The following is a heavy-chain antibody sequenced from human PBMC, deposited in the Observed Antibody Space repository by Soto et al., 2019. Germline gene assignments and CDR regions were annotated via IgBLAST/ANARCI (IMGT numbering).Heavy chain of an antibody. Sequence: GGSLRLSCAVSGFTFSTYGIHWVRQAPGKGLEWVAVIWYDGSEKYYADSVKGRFTISRDNSKNTVYLQMNSLRAEDTAIYYCARWMTVLDYWGQGTLVTVSS. D-gene: IGHD5-12*01. CDR2: IWYDGSEK. CDR3: ARWMTVLDY. CDR1: GFTFSTYG. J-gene: IGHJ4*02. V-gene: IGHV3-33*01.